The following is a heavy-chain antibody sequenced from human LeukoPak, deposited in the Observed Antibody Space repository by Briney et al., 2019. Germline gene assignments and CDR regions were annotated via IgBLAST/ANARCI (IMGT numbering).Heavy chain of an antibody. V-gene: IGHV4-4*07. Sequence: SETLSLTCTVSSGSISGYYWSWFRQPAGKGMEWIGRVYTSGTTNYNPSLKSRVTMSIDTSKNQFSLKLTSVTAADTAVYYCARGFGHPWGQGTLVTVSS. CDR2: VYTSGTT. CDR3: ARGFGHP. D-gene: IGHD3-10*01. CDR1: SGSISGYY. J-gene: IGHJ5*02.